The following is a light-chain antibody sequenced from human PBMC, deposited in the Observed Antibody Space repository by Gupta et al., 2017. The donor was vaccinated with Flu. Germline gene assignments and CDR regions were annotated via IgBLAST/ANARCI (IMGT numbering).Light chain of an antibody. CDR3: QQSYSTPLLT. CDR2: FAS. J-gene: IGKJ4*01. V-gene: IGKV1-39*01. CDR1: QSIGAY. Sequence: DFQMTQSPSSQSAFVGDRVTITCRASQSIGAYLNWYQHKPGRAPKVLIYFASNLQSGVPSRFSGSGSGTDFTLTISSLQPEDSATYYCQQSYSTPLLTFGGGTRVEIK.